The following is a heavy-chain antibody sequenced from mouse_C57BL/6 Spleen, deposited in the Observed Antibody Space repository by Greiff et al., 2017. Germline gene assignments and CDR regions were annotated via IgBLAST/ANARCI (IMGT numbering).Heavy chain of an antibody. V-gene: IGHV5-17*01. CDR1: GFTFSDYG. CDR2: ISSGSSTI. D-gene: IGHD2-2*01. CDR3: ARGSTMVTYYAMDY. Sequence: DVMLVESGGGLVKPGGSLKLSCAASGFTFSDYGMHWVRQAPEKGLEWVAYISSGSSTIYYADTVKGRFTISRDNAKNTLFLQMTILRSEDTAMYYCARGSTMVTYYAMDYWGQGTSVTVSS. J-gene: IGHJ4*01.